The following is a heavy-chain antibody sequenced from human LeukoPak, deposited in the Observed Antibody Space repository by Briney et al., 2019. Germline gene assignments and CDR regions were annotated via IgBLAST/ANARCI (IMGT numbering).Heavy chain of an antibody. V-gene: IGHV1-46*01. Sequence: ASVKVSCKASGFTFTNYYMHWVRQAPGQGLEWMGLISPTGSSTNYAQKFRGRVTMTRDTSTTTVYMALSSLRSEDTAVYYCAREESGGYFDYWGQGTLVTVSS. J-gene: IGHJ4*02. D-gene: IGHD2-8*02. CDR3: AREESGGYFDY. CDR1: GFTFTNYY. CDR2: ISPTGSST.